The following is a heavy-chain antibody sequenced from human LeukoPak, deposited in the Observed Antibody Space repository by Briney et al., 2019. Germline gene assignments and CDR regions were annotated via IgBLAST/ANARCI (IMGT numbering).Heavy chain of an antibody. J-gene: IGHJ4*02. V-gene: IGHV3-43*02. CDR2: ISGNGGST. CDR3: ARTPISGWPFDY. Sequence: GGSLRLSCAASGFTFDDYAMNWVRQAPGKGLEWVSLISGNGGSTYYADSVKGRFTISRDNSKNSLYLQMNSLRTEDTALYYCARTPISGWPFDYWGQGTLVTVSS. D-gene: IGHD6-19*01. CDR1: GFTFDDYA.